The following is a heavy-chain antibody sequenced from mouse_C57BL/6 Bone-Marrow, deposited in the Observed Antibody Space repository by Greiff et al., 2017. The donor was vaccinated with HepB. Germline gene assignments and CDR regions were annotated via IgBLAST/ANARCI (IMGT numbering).Heavy chain of an antibody. CDR3: ARSDYYGTSWYFDV. J-gene: IGHJ1*03. D-gene: IGHD1-1*01. Sequence: EVQLVESGPGMVKPSQSLSLTCTVTGYSITSGYDWHWIRHFPGNKLEWMGYIRYSGSTNYNPSLKSRISITHDTSKNHFFLKLNSVTTEDTATYYCARSDYYGTSWYFDVWGTGTTVTVSS. CDR1: GYSITSGYD. CDR2: IRYSGST. V-gene: IGHV3-1*01.